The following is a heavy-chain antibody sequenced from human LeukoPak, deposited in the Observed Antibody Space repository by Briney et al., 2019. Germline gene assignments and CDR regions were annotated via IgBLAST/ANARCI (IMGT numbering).Heavy chain of an antibody. J-gene: IGHJ4*02. Sequence: SETLSLTCTVSGGSISSYYWSWIRQPPGKGLEWIGYMSYSGSTNYNPSLKSRVTISLDTSKNQFSLKLSSVTAADTAVYYCARRHPHYYYDSSGYFDYWGQGTLVTVSS. D-gene: IGHD3-22*01. CDR1: GGSISSYY. CDR3: ARRHPHYYYDSSGYFDY. V-gene: IGHV4-59*12. CDR2: MSYSGST.